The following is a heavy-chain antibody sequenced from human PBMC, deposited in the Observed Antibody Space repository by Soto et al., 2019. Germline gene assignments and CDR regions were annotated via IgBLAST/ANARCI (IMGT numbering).Heavy chain of an antibody. D-gene: IGHD3-3*01. V-gene: IGHV4-59*01. CDR2: VYYTGST. CDR1: GGSISNYC. CDR3: AKVRPDFDFWSGPSQVSISLQFDP. J-gene: IGHJ5*02. Sequence: SETLSLTCPVSGGSISNYCWRWIRQPPGRGPEWSGFVYYTGSTNYNPSLKSRVTISVDRYKNQFSLRLTSVTAADTGVYYCAKVRPDFDFWSGPSQVSISLQFDPWGQGTLVTSPQ.